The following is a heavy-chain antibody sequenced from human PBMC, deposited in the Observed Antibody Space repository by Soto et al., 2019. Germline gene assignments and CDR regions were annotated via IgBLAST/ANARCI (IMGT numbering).Heavy chain of an antibody. J-gene: IGHJ4*02. D-gene: IGHD3-10*01. Sequence: GASVKVSCKASGGTFSSYAISWVRQAPGQGLEWMGGIIPIFGTANYAQKFQGRVTITADKSTSTAYVELSSLRSEDTAVYYCARAFYYYGSGSYFQNFDYWGQGTLVTVSS. V-gene: IGHV1-69*06. CDR1: GGTFSSYA. CDR3: ARAFYYYGSGSYFQNFDY. CDR2: IIPIFGTA.